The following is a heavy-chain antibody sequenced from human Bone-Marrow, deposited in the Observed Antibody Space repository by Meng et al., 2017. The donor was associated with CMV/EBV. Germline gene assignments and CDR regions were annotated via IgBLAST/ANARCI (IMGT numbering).Heavy chain of an antibody. V-gene: IGHV1-18*01. CDR2: ISAYNGNT. J-gene: IGHJ4*02. Sequence: ASVKVSCKASGYTFTSYGISWVRQAPGQGLEWMGWISAYNGNTNYAQKLQGRVTMTTDTSTSTAYMELRSLRSDDTAVYYCARDPSTKYYDSSGEDYWGQGTLVTVSS. CDR3: ARDPSTKYYDSSGEDY. D-gene: IGHD3-22*01. CDR1: GYTFTSYG.